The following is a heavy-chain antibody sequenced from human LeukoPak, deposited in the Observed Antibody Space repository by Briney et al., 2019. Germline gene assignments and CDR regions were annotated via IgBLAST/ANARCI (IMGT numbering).Heavy chain of an antibody. J-gene: IGHJ4*02. CDR2: IYYGGST. D-gene: IGHD4-17*01. V-gene: IGHV4-39*01. CDR3: ARYDTTVTTTLDN. CDR1: GGSISSRSFS. Sequence: SETLSLTCSVSGGSISSRSFSWGWIRQPPGKGLEWIGNIYYGGSTYYNPSLNSRVTISVDTSKDQLSLKLTSVTATDTAVYYCARYDTTVTTTLDNWGQGTLVTVSS.